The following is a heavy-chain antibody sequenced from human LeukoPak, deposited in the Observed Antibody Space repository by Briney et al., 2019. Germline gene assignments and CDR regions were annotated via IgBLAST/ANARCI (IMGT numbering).Heavy chain of an antibody. CDR3: ARAFQELRYAFDI. V-gene: IGHV4-59*01. J-gene: IGHJ3*02. Sequence: SETLSLTCTVSGGSISSYYWSWIRQPPGKGLEWIGYIYYSGSTNYNPSLKSRVTISVDMSKNQFSLKLSSVTAGDTAVYYCARAFQELRYAFDIWGQGTMVTVSS. CDR2: IYYSGST. D-gene: IGHD1-26*01. CDR1: GGSISSYY.